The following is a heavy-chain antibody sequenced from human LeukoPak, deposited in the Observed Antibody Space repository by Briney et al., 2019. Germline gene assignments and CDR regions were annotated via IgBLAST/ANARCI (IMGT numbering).Heavy chain of an antibody. CDR2: IYHSGST. J-gene: IGHJ3*02. D-gene: IGHD4-17*01. V-gene: IGHV4-38-2*02. Sequence: PSETLSLTCTVSGYSISSGYYWGWIRQPPGKGLEWMGTIYHSGSTYYNPSPKSRVTISVDTSKNQFSLKLSSVTAADTAVYYCAKTVTVTTSAFDIWGQGTMVTVSS. CDR1: GYSISSGYY. CDR3: AKTVTVTTSAFDI.